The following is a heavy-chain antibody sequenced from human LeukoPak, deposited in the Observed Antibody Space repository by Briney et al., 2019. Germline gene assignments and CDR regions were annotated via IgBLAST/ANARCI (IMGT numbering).Heavy chain of an antibody. CDR2: IFGSGGSP. J-gene: IGHJ4*02. V-gene: IGHV3-23*01. Sequence: GGYLRLSSAASGFTFGSYAMYWVRQAPGKGLEWVSGIFGSGGSPHYADSVKGRFTISRDNSKNTVYLQMNSLRVEDTAVYYCGKTTTGYSSGRYPGWPVDYWGQGTLVTVSS. D-gene: IGHD6-19*01. CDR1: GFTFGSYA. CDR3: GKTTTGYSSGRYPGWPVDY.